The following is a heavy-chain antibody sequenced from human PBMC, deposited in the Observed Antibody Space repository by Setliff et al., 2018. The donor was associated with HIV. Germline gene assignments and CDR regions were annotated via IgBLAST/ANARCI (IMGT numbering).Heavy chain of an antibody. V-gene: IGHV1-69*06. J-gene: IGHJ6*03. CDR2: IITIFGTP. CDR1: GGTFSTYV. CDR3: ATARRDYYDRGRRSHYYIDV. Sequence: SVKVSCKTSGGTFSTYVISWVRQAPGQGLEWMGGIITIFGTPNYAQKFQGRVAMTWDTSISTVYMVLSNLKSEDTAVYYCATARRDYYDRGRRSHYYIDVWGKGTTVTVSS. D-gene: IGHD3-22*01.